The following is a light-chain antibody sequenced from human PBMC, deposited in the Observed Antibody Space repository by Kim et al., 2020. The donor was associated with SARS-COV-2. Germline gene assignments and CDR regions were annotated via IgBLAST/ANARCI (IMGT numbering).Light chain of an antibody. V-gene: IGKV3-15*01. CDR2: GAS. CDR3: QQYNNLPYT. J-gene: IGKJ2*01. CDR1: QSVSSN. Sequence: EIVMTQSPATLSVSPGERATLSCRASQSVSSNLAWYQQKPGQAPRLLIYGASTRATGIPARFSGSGSGTEFTLTISSLQSEDFAVYYCQQYNNLPYTFGQRTKLEL.